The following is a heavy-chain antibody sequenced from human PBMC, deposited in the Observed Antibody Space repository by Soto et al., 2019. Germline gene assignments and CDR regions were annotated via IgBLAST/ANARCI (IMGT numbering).Heavy chain of an antibody. Sequence: GGSLRLSCAASGFTFSSYSMNWVRQAPGKGLEWVSSISSSSSYIYYADSVKGRFTISRDNAENSLYLQMNSLRAEDTAVYYCARSPRLPAATGMDVWGKGTTVTVSS. D-gene: IGHD2-2*01. CDR2: ISSSSSYI. V-gene: IGHV3-21*01. J-gene: IGHJ6*04. CDR1: GFTFSSYS. CDR3: ARSPRLPAATGMDV.